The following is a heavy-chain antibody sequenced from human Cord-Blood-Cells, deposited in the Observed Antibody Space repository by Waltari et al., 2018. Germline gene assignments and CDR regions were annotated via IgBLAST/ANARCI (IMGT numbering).Heavy chain of an antibody. D-gene: IGHD6-13*01. CDR1: GGSFSGYY. CDR3: ARGSGSSWFDY. CDR2: INHSGST. Sequence: QVQLQQWGAGLLKPSETLSLTCAVYGGSFSGYYWSWIRQPPGKGLEWIGEINHSGSTNYNPSRKSRVTISVDTSKNQFSLKLSSVTAADTAVYYCARGSGSSWFDYWGQGTLVTVSS. J-gene: IGHJ4*02. V-gene: IGHV4-34*01.